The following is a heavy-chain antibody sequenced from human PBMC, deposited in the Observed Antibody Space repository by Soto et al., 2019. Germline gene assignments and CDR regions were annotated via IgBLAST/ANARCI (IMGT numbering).Heavy chain of an antibody. J-gene: IGHJ6*02. Sequence: XVSLRLSCAASGFPVSSYWMSGVRQAPGKGLEWVANIKQDGSEKYYVDSVKGRFTISRDNAKNSLYLQMNSLRAEDTAVYYCARVFNNHDFWSGYSYYYYGMDVWGQGTTVTVSS. D-gene: IGHD3-3*01. CDR1: GFPVSSYW. CDR2: IKQDGSEK. V-gene: IGHV3-7*03. CDR3: ARVFNNHDFWSGYSYYYYGMDV.